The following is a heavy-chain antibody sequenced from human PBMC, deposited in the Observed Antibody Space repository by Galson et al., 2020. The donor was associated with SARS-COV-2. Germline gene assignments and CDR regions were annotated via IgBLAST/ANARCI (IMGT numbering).Heavy chain of an antibody. D-gene: IGHD3-22*01. V-gene: IGHV5-51*01. Sequence: GESLKISCQGSGYSFTSYWIGWVRQMPGKGLEWMGIIYPGDSDTRYSPSFQGQVTISADKSISTAYLQWSSLKASDTAMYYCARLHRQKKWFPQYFQHWGQGTLVTVSS. J-gene: IGHJ1*01. CDR2: IYPGDSDT. CDR1: GYSFTSYW. CDR3: ARLHRQKKWFPQYFQH.